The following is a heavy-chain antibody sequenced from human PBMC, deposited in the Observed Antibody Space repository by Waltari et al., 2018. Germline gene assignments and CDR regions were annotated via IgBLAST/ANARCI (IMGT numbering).Heavy chain of an antibody. CDR2: SIPILGIA. CDR1: GGTFSSYT. Sequence: QVQLVQSGAEVKKPGSSVKVSCKASGGTFSSYTISWVRQAPGQGLEWMGRSIPILGIANYAQKFQGRVTITADKSTSTAYMELSSLRSEDTAVYYCASPQDYSGSYYVDYWGQGTLVTVSS. D-gene: IGHD1-26*01. CDR3: ASPQDYSGSYYVDY. J-gene: IGHJ4*02. V-gene: IGHV1-69*02.